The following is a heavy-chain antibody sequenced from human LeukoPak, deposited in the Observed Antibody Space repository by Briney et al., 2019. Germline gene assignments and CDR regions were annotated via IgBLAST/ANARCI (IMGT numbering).Heavy chain of an antibody. J-gene: IGHJ3*02. CDR1: GFTFDDYA. CDR3: AKDGAGEGQDAFDI. Sequence: GRSLRLSCAASGFTFDDYAMHWVRQAPGKGLEWVSGISWNSGSIGYADSVKGRFTISRDNAKNSLYLQMNSLRAEDTALYYCAKDGAGEGQDAFDIWGQGTMVTVSS. D-gene: IGHD3-16*01. CDR2: ISWNSGSI. V-gene: IGHV3-9*01.